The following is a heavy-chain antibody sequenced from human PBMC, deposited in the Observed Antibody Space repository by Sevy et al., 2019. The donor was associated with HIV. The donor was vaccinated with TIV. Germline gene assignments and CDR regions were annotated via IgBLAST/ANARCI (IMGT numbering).Heavy chain of an antibody. V-gene: IGHV1-69*13. CDR1: GGTFSSYA. D-gene: IGHD2-2*01. J-gene: IGHJ6*02. CDR3: ARDPLQHCSSTSCYERYYYYGMDV. Sequence: ASVKVSCKASGGTFSSYAISWVRQAPGQGLEWMGGIIPIFGTANYAQKFQGRVTITADESTSTAYMELSSLRSEDTAVYYCARDPLQHCSSTSCYERYYYYGMDVWGQGTTVTVSS. CDR2: IIPIFGTA.